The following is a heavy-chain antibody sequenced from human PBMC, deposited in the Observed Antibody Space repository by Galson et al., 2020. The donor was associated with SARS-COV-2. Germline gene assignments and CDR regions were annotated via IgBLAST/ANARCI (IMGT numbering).Heavy chain of an antibody. D-gene: IGHD5-18*01. CDR2: IYGTGGTK. CDR1: GFPFSKYA. V-gene: IGHV3-23*01. Sequence: GGSLRLSCVASGFPFSKYAMTWVRQTHGKGLECVAGIYGTGGTKSYADSVKGRFAISRDNSKNTLYLQMNSLRVEDTAVYYCAKGRGDGGYSYINDASDIWGQGTVVTVSS. J-gene: IGHJ3*02. CDR3: AKGRGDGGYSYINDASDI.